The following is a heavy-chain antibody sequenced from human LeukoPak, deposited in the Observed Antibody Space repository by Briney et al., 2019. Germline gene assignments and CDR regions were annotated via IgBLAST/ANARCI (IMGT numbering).Heavy chain of an antibody. Sequence: SETLSLTCGVYGGSFSGYHWNWIRQPPGKGLEWIGEINHSGSTNYNPSLKSRVTISVDTSKNQFSLKLSSVTAADTAVYYCARDVLSMGSYYFDYWGQGTLVTVSS. CDR1: GGSFSGYH. CDR3: ARDVLSMGSYYFDY. V-gene: IGHV4-34*01. J-gene: IGHJ4*02. D-gene: IGHD1-26*01. CDR2: INHSGST.